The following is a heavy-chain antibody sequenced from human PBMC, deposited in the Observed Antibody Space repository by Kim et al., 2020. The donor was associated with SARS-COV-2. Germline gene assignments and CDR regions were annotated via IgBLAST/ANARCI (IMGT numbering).Heavy chain of an antibody. D-gene: IGHD2-15*01. J-gene: IGHJ4*02. CDR1: GFTLWSYW. CDR3: ANSIGYAFDY. CDR2: IKEDGSVK. V-gene: IGHV3-7*03. Sequence: GGSLRLSCAASGFTLWSYWMSWVRQAPGKGLEWVAHIKEDGSVKFYVDSVKGRTTISRDNAKNSLYLEMDTLRVEDTAVYYCANSIGYAFDYWGQGTKVTVSS.